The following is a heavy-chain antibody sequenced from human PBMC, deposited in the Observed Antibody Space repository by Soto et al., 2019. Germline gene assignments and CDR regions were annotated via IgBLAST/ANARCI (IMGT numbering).Heavy chain of an antibody. CDR1: GYTFTSYG. CDR2: ISAYNGNT. D-gene: IGHD2-15*01. Sequence: ASVKVSCKASGYTFTSYGISWVRQAPGQGLEWMGWISAYNGNTNYAQKLQGRVTMTTDTSTSTAYMELRSLRSDDTAVYYCARVSCSGGSCYYDFDYWGQGTLVTVPQ. CDR3: ARVSCSGGSCYYDFDY. J-gene: IGHJ4*02. V-gene: IGHV1-18*01.